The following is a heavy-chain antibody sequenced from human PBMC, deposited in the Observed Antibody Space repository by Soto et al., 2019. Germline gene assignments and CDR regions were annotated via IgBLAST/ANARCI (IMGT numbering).Heavy chain of an antibody. Sequence: SETLSLTCTISGGSISTYYWSWIRQPPGKGLEWIGYIYYSGSTNYNPSLKSRVTISVDTSKNQFSLKLNSVTAADTAVYYCARQNYHLDYWGQGTLVTVSS. D-gene: IGHD1-7*01. CDR2: IYYSGST. CDR1: GGSISTYY. J-gene: IGHJ4*02. V-gene: IGHV4-59*01. CDR3: ARQNYHLDY.